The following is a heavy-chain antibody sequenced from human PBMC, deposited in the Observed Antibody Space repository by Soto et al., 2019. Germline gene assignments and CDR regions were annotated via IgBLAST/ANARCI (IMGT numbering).Heavy chain of an antibody. CDR1: GYPFTTYA. CDR3: ARVTYYYDSSHFDY. CDR2: INSVNGNT. J-gene: IGHJ4*02. D-gene: IGHD3-22*01. V-gene: IGHV1-3*01. Sequence: GASVKVSCKASGYPFTTYAMTWVRQAPGQRLEWMGWINSVNGNTKYSQKFQGRVTITRDTSATTAYMELSSLRSEDTAVYYCARVTYYYDSSHFDYWGQGTLVTVSS.